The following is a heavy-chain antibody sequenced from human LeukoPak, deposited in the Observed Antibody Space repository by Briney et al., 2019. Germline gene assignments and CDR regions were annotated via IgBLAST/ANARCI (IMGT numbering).Heavy chain of an antibody. V-gene: IGHV4-39*01. CDR3: ARGSRRKLGYCSGGSCPPWYYYYMDV. CDR2: IYYSGST. D-gene: IGHD2-15*01. J-gene: IGHJ6*03. CDR1: GGSISSSSYY. Sequence: SETLSLTCTVSGGSISSSSYYWGWIRQPPGKGLEWIGSIYYSGSTYYNPSLKSRVTISVDTSKNQFSLKLSSVTAADTAVYYCARGSRRKLGYCSGGSCPPWYYYYMDVWGKGTTVTVSS.